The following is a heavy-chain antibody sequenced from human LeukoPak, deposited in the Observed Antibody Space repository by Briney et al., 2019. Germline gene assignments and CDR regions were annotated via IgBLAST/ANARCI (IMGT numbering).Heavy chain of an antibody. J-gene: IGHJ4*02. Sequence: SQTLSLTCTVSGGSISSGSYYWRWIRQPAGKGLEWIGRIYTSGSTNYNPSLKSRVTISVDTSKNQFSLKLSSVTAADTAVYYCASRAVAGSDYWGQGTLVTVSS. D-gene: IGHD6-19*01. CDR3: ASRAVAGSDY. V-gene: IGHV4-61*02. CDR1: GGSISSGSYY. CDR2: IYTSGST.